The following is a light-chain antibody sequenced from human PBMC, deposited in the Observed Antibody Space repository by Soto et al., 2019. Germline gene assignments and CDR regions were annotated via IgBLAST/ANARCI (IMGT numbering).Light chain of an antibody. CDR3: SSYGGSNNLL. Sequence: QSALTQPPSASGSPGQSVTISCTGTSNDVGAYNFISWYQQHPGKAPKLMIYEVNKRPSGVPDRFSGSKSGNTASLTVSGLQAEDEADYYCSSYGGSNNLLFGGGPKLTVL. CDR1: SNDVGAYNF. V-gene: IGLV2-8*01. J-gene: IGLJ2*01. CDR2: EVN.